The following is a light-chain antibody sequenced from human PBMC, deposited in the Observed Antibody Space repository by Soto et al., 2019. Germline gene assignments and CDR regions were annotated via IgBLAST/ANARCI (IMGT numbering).Light chain of an antibody. CDR1: QSISSW. V-gene: IGKV1-5*03. Sequence: DIQMTQSPSTLSASVGDRVTITCRASQSISSWLAWYQQKPGKAPKLLIYKASTLQSGVPSRFSGSGSGTEFTLTISSLQPDDFATYYCQQPRGYTVGQGTKLEIK. CDR2: KAS. CDR3: QQPRGYT. J-gene: IGKJ2*01.